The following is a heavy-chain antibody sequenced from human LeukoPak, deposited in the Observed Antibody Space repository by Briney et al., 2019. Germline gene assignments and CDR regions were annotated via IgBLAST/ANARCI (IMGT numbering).Heavy chain of an antibody. CDR2: INSDGSNK. CDR1: GFTFSSYW. Sequence: PGGSLRLSCAASGFTFSSYWMHWVRQAPGKGLVWVSRINSDGSNKSYADSVKGRFTISRDNAKNTLYLQMNSLRAEDTAMYFCARGHSSGNPDPFDYWGQGTLVIVSS. D-gene: IGHD6-19*01. V-gene: IGHV3-74*01. J-gene: IGHJ4*02. CDR3: ARGHSSGNPDPFDY.